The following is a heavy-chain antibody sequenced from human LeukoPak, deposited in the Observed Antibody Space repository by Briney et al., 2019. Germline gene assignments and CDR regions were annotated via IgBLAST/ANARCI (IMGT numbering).Heavy chain of an antibody. J-gene: IGHJ5*01. D-gene: IGHD2-21*02. V-gene: IGHV1-2*02. Sequence: ASVKVSCKASGYTFTDYFIHWVRQAPGQGLEWMGWINPNIGDASYAQKFQDRVTMTRDRSINTACMELSRLTSDDTAVYYCARMALDGGDSIGFDSWGQGTLVTVSS. CDR1: GYTFTDYF. CDR3: ARMALDGGDSIGFDS. CDR2: INPNIGDA.